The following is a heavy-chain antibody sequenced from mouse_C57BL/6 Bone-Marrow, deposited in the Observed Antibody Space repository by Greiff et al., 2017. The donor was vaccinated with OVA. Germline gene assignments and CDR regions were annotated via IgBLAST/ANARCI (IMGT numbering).Heavy chain of an antibody. CDR2: ISPRSGNT. J-gene: IGHJ1*03. CDR3: ALTQYFDV. Sequence: VQLQQSGAELARPGASVKLSCKASGYTLTSYGISWVKQRTGQGLEWIGEISPRSGNTYYNEKFKGTATLTADKSSSTAYMELRSLTSEDSAVYFCALTQYFDVWGTGTTVTVSS. CDR1: GYTLTSYG. V-gene: IGHV1-81*01.